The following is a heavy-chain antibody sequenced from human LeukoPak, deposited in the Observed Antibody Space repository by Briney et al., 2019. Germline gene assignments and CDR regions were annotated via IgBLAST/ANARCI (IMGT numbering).Heavy chain of an antibody. CDR1: GYTFTSYY. Sequence: ASVKVSYKASGYTFTSYYMHWVRQAPGQGLEWMGIINPSGGSTSYAQKFQGRVTMTRDMSTSTVYMELSSLRSEDTAVYYCARDSVVRGVIMNAFDIWGQGTMVTVSS. V-gene: IGHV1-46*01. J-gene: IGHJ3*02. CDR2: INPSGGST. D-gene: IGHD3-10*01. CDR3: ARDSVVRGVIMNAFDI.